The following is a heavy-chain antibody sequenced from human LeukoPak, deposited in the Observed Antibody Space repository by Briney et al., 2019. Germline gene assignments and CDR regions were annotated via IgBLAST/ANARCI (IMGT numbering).Heavy chain of an antibody. Sequence: SVKVSCKASGGTFSSYAISWVRQAPGQGLEWMGGIIPIFGTANYAQKFQGRVTITTDESTSTAYMELSSLRSEDTAVYYCAREMHYDFWSGYPNWFDPWGQGTLVTVSS. V-gene: IGHV1-69*05. CDR1: GGTFSSYA. J-gene: IGHJ5*02. CDR3: AREMHYDFWSGYPNWFDP. D-gene: IGHD3-3*01. CDR2: IIPIFGTA.